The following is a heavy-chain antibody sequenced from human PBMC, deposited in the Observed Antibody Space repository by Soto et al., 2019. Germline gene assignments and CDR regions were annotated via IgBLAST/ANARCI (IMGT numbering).Heavy chain of an antibody. CDR3: AKGRSYYYYYGVDV. Sequence: GGSLRLSCAASGFTVSSNYMSWVRKAPGKGLEWVSDIIDSGASTYYADSVKGRFTISRDNSKSTLYLQMNSLRAEDTALYYCAKGRSYYYYYGVDVWGQGTTVTVSS. CDR1: GFTVSSNY. J-gene: IGHJ6*02. V-gene: IGHV3-23*01. CDR2: IIDSGAST.